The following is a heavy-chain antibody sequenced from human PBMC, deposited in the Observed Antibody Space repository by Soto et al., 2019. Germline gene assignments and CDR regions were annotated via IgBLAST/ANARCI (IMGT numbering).Heavy chain of an antibody. CDR1: GYTLTELS. V-gene: IGHV1-24*01. Sequence: VKVSCKVSGYTLTELSMHWVRQAPGKGLEWMGGFDPEDGETIYAQKFQGRVTMTEDTSTDTAYMELSSLRSEDTAVYYCATPAIAIFGAVRDYWGQGTPVTVSS. J-gene: IGHJ4*02. D-gene: IGHD3-3*01. CDR3: ATPAIAIFGAVRDY. CDR2: FDPEDGET.